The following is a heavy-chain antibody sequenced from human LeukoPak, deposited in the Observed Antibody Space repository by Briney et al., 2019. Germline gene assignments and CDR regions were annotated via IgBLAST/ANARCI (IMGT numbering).Heavy chain of an antibody. J-gene: IGHJ4*02. CDR2: IKSKSDGGTT. V-gene: IGHV3-15*01. CDR3: TTDLLDY. Sequence: GGSLRLSCTASGFTLFTFNNAWMSWVRQTPGKGLEWVGRIKSKSDGGTTEYTGSAKGRFSISRDDSKNTVYLQVNSLKTEDTAVYYCTTDLLDYWGQGTLVTVSS. CDR1: GFTLFTFNNAW.